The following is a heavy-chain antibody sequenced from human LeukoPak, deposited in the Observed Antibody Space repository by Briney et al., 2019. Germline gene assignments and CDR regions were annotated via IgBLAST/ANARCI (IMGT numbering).Heavy chain of an antibody. J-gene: IGHJ4*02. V-gene: IGHV3-23*01. CDR1: GFTFSSYA. D-gene: IGHD3-10*01. CDR2: ISGSGGST. CDR3: AKVMTRTMVRGVPPSDY. Sequence: GSLRLSCAASGFTFSSYAMSWFRQAPGKGLEWVSAISGSGGSTYYADSVKGRFTISRDNSKNTLYLQMNSLRAEDTAVYYCAKVMTRTMVRGVPPSDYWGQGTLVTVSS.